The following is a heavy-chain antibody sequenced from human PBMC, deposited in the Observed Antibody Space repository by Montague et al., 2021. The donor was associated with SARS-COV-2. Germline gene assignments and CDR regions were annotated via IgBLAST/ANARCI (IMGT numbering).Heavy chain of an antibody. J-gene: IGHJ4*02. D-gene: IGHD3-22*01. CDR1: GDSISNSNW. CDR2: IFRSGDS. CDR3: VRGGTMTVVVFDY. V-gene: IGHV4-4*02. Sequence: SETLSLTCTVSGDSISNSNWCTWVRPSAGRGLEWIGEIFRSGDSNYNPSLKSRVTMSVDMSRNQFSLSLSNVTAADTAIYYCVRGGTMTVVVFDYWGQGTLVTVSS.